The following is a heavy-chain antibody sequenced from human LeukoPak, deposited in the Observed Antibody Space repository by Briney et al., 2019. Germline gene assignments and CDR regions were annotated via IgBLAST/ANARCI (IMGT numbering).Heavy chain of an antibody. CDR2: INSDGSSI. Sequence: GGSLRLSCAASGFTFSSYWMHWVRQAPGKGLVWVSRINSDGSSITYADSVKGRFTISRDNAKNTLYLQMNSLRVEDTAVYFCAREGRVSGYDFDCWGQGTLVTVSS. D-gene: IGHD5-12*01. CDR3: AREGRVSGYDFDC. J-gene: IGHJ4*02. V-gene: IGHV3-74*03. CDR1: GFTFSSYW.